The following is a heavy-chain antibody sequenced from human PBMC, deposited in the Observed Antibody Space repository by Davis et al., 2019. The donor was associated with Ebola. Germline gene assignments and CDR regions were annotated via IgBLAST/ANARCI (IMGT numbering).Heavy chain of an antibody. V-gene: IGHV1-18*01. J-gene: IGHJ5*02. CDR2: ISAYNGNT. CDR3: ARARREQQLVGSNWFDP. Sequence: AASVKVSCKASGGTFSSYAISWVRQAPGQGLEWMGWISAYNGNTNYAQKLQGRVTMTTDTSTGTAYMELRSLRSDDTAVYYCARARREQQLVGSNWFDPWGQGTLVTVSS. D-gene: IGHD6-13*01. CDR1: GGTFSSYA.